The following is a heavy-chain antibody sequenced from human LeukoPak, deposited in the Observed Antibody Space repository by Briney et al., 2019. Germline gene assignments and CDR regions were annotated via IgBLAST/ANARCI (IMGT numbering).Heavy chain of an antibody. CDR2: ISSRSRTI. J-gene: IGHJ5*02. Sequence: GGSLRLSCAASGFTFSSYSMNWVRQAPGKGLEWVSYISSRSRTIYYADSVKGRFTISRDNAKNSLYLQMNSLRAEDTAVYYCARDPDGSGSYNWFDPWGQGTLVTVSS. CDR3: ARDPDGSGSYNWFDP. CDR1: GFTFSSYS. D-gene: IGHD3-10*01. V-gene: IGHV3-48*01.